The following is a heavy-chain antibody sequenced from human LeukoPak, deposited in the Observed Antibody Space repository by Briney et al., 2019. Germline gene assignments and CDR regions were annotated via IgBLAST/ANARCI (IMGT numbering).Heavy chain of an antibody. Sequence: SETLSLTCSVSGDSMTGFYWSWIRQPPGKGLEWIGSILYTGDTDYSPSLRSRVVISLDASQNRFSLRLTSVTGADTAVYYCARLRGSGWSAFDYWGQGTLLTVSA. CDR2: ILYTGDT. CDR3: ARLRGSGWSAFDY. J-gene: IGHJ4*02. V-gene: IGHV4-59*01. CDR1: GDSMTGFY. D-gene: IGHD6-19*01.